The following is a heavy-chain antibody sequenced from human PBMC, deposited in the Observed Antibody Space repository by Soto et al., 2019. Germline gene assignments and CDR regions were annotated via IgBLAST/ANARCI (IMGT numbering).Heavy chain of an antibody. J-gene: IGHJ4*02. D-gene: IGHD1-1*01. Sequence: EVQLVESGGAWFNPGGPRRLSCAASGFTFGTNWRTGVPRAQGKGLEWVASINQNGGAMHYVDSVKGRFTVSRDNAKNSLYLQVNSLRAEDTAVFYCARVWNDGRFDYWGQGTLVTVSS. CDR3: ARVWNDGRFDY. CDR1: GFTFGTNW. CDR2: INQNGGAM. V-gene: IGHV3-7*01.